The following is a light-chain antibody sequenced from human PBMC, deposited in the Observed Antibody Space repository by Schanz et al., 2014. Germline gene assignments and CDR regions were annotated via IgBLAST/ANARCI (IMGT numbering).Light chain of an antibody. V-gene: IGLV2-8*01. J-gene: IGLJ2*01. Sequence: QSALTQPPSASGSPGQSVTISCTGTSSDVGGYNFVSWYQQIPGKAPKLMIFDVNQRPSGVPDRFSGSKSGNTASLTVSELQAEDEADYYCSSFTSSSSCLFGGGTKLTVL. CDR1: SSDVGGYNF. CDR3: SSFTSSSSCL. CDR2: DVN.